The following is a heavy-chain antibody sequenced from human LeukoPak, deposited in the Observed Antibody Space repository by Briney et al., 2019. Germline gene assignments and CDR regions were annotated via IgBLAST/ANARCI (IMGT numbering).Heavy chain of an antibody. CDR2: ISSGGNYR. Sequence: PGGSLRLSRAASGFTFSSYEINWVRQAPGKGLEWVSYISSGGNYRYYADSVKGRLTISRDNARNSLYLQMNSLRAEDTAVYYCARGRNAYTFDNWGQGTLVTVSS. D-gene: IGHD5-24*01. V-gene: IGHV3-48*03. J-gene: IGHJ4*02. CDR3: ARGRNAYTFDN. CDR1: GFTFSSYE.